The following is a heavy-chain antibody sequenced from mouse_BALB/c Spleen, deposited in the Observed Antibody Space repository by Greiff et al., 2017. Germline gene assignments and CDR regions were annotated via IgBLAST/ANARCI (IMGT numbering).Heavy chain of an antibody. J-gene: IGHJ4*01. D-gene: IGHD2-1*01. CDR1: GFNIKDYY. CDR3: ARNGNSYAMDY. CDR2: IDPENGNT. Sequence: VQLQQSGAELVRPGALVKLSCKASGFNIKDYYMHWVKQRPEKGLAWIGWIDPENGNTIYDPKFQGKASITADTSSNPAYLQLSSLTSEATAVYYCARNGNSYAMDYWGQGTSVTVSS. V-gene: IGHV14-1*02.